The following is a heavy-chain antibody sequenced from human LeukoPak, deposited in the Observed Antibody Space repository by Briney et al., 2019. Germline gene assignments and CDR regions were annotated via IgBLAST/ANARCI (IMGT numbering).Heavy chain of an antibody. J-gene: IGHJ4*02. V-gene: IGHV3-43*02. CDR2: ISGDGGST. CDR1: GFTFDDYA. Sequence: GGALRLSCAGSGFTFDDYAMHWVRQAPGKGLEWVSLISGDGGSTYYADSVKGRFTISRDNSKNSLYVQMNSLRTEDTALYYCAKDSMSPRTQRGYSYGYAYWGQGTLVTVSS. D-gene: IGHD5-18*01. CDR3: AKDSMSPRTQRGYSYGYAY.